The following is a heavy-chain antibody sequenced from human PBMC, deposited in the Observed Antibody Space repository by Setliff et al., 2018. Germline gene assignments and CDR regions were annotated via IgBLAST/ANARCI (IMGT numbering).Heavy chain of an antibody. CDR1: GYTFTDYA. J-gene: IGHJ4*02. CDR3: VRSSAPQVVLAADFDF. V-gene: IGHV1-3*01. Sequence: ASVKVSCKASGYTFTDYAMHWVRQAPGQRLEWMGWINPGNGNTKYSQKFQGRVTITRDTSASTAYMELQSLRSDDTAVYYCVRSSAPQVVLAADFDFWGQGTPVTVSS. D-gene: IGHD6-19*01. CDR2: INPGNGNT.